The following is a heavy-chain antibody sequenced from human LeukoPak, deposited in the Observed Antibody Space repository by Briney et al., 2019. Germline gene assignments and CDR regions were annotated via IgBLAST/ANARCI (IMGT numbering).Heavy chain of an antibody. CDR2: IYPSDSNT. Sequence: GESLKIFCKGSGYSFISYWNGCLRQMPRKAVQWMGIIYPSDSNTIYYPSFQDQVTISSDQSISTAYLQLSSLKASDTGMYYCARLYGGNPWGAFDIWGQGRMVTVSS. V-gene: IGHV5-51*01. J-gene: IGHJ3*02. CDR1: GYSFISYW. CDR3: ARLYGGNPWGAFDI. D-gene: IGHD4-23*01.